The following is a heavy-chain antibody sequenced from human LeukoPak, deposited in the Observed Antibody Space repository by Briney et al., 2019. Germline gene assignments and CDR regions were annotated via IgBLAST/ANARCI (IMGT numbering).Heavy chain of an antibody. V-gene: IGHV1-46*01. J-gene: IGHJ4*02. CDR2: ISPSGGST. Sequence: ASVKVSCKAFGYTFTSNYMHWVRQAPGQGPEWMGVISPSGGSTTYAQKFQGRVTLTRDMSTSTDYLELSSLRSEDTAVYYCARVGYYDILTGYYEGYYFDYWGQGTLVTVSS. D-gene: IGHD3-9*01. CDR1: GYTFTSNY. CDR3: ARVGYYDILTGYYEGYYFDY.